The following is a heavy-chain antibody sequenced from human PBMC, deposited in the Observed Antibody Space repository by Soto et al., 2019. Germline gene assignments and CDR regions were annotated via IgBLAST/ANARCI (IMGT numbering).Heavy chain of an antibody. CDR2: IWYDGSNK. CDR1: GFTFSSYG. V-gene: IGHV3-33*01. CDR3: ARAGRDIVVVPAATTPHYYYYYMDV. J-gene: IGHJ6*03. D-gene: IGHD2-2*01. Sequence: QVQLVESGGGVVQPGRSLRLSCAASGFTFSSYGMHWVRQAPGKGLEWVAVIWYDGSNKYYADSVKGRFTISRDNSKNTLYLQMNSLRAEDTAVYYCARAGRDIVVVPAATTPHYYYYYMDVWGKGTTVTVSS.